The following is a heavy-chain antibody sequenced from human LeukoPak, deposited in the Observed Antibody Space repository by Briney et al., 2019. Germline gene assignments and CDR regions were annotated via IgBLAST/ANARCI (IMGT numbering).Heavy chain of an antibody. V-gene: IGHV4-61*09. CDR3: ARAAVRSITMIVVVNQYYAFDI. D-gene: IGHD3-22*01. Sequence: SETLSLTCTVSGGPIRSRSFSWSWIRQPAGKGLEWIGHIYTSGRTNYSPSLKSRVIMSVDTSKNQFSLRLNSVTAADTAVYYCARAAVRSITMIVVVNQYYAFDIWGQGTMVTVSS. CDR1: GGPIRSRSFS. J-gene: IGHJ3*02. CDR2: IYTSGRT.